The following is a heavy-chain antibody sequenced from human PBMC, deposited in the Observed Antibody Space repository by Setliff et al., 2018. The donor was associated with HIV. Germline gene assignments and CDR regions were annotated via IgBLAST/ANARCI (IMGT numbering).Heavy chain of an antibody. V-gene: IGHV4-39*01. CDR1: GGSISSSSYY. D-gene: IGHD6-6*01. J-gene: IGHJ4*02. Sequence: ASETLSLTCTVSGGSISSSSYYWGWIRQPPGKGLEWIGSIYYSGSTYYYPSLKSRVTISVDTSKNQFSLKLSSVTAADTAVYYCARHSGIAARGGLYYWGQGTLVTVSS. CDR3: ARHSGIAARGGLYY. CDR2: IYYSGST.